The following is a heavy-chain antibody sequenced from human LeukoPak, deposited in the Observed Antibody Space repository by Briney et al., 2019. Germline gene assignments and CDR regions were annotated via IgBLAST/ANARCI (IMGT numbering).Heavy chain of an antibody. Sequence: TSETLSLTCAVYGGPFSGYSWSWIRQPPGKGLEWIGGINHSGSTNYNPSLKSRVTISADTSKTQFSLKLSSVTAADSAVYYCARGYGGKPDYWGQGTLVTVSS. D-gene: IGHD4-23*01. CDR3: ARGYGGKPDY. CDR1: GGPFSGYS. V-gene: IGHV4-34*01. CDR2: INHSGST. J-gene: IGHJ4*02.